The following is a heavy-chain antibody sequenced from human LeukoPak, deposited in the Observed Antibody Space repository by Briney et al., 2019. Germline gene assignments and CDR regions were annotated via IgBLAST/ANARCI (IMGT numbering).Heavy chain of an antibody. J-gene: IGHJ4*02. CDR2: ISSSSSYI. D-gene: IGHD1-14*01. CDR1: GFTFRSYS. Sequence: GGSLRLSCAASGFTFRSYSMNWVRQAPGKGLEWVSSISSSSSYIYYADSVKGRFTIPRDNAKNSLYLQMNSLRAEDTAVYYCARGTNRYYFDYWGQGTLVTVSS. CDR3: ARGTNRYYFDY. V-gene: IGHV3-21*01.